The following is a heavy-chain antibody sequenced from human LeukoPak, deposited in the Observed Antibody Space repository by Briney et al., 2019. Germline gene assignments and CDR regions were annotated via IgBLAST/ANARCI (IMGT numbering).Heavy chain of an antibody. CDR2: ISAYNGNT. CDR3: ARDGRYYYDSSGYYPSHFDY. V-gene: IGHV1-18*01. CDR1: GYTFTSYG. Sequence: PAASVKVSCKASGYTFTSYGINWVRQAPGQGLEWMGWISAYNGNTNYAQKLQGRVTMTTDTSTSTAYMELRSLRSDDTAVYYCARDGRYYYDSSGYYPSHFDYWGQGTLVTVSS. J-gene: IGHJ4*02. D-gene: IGHD3-22*01.